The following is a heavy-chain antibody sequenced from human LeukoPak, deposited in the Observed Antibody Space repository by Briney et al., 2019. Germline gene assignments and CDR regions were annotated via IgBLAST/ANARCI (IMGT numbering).Heavy chain of an antibody. J-gene: IGHJ4*03. CDR1: GGSISSYY. V-gene: IGHV4-59*01. D-gene: IGHD1-26*01. CDR3: AGDKATGYFYL. Sequence: SETLSLTCTVSGGSISSYYWSWIRQPPGKGLEWIGYIYYSGSTNYNPSLKSRVTISVDTSKNQFSLKLSSVTAADTAVYYCAGDKATGYFYLRGQGGLVTVS. CDR2: IYYSGST.